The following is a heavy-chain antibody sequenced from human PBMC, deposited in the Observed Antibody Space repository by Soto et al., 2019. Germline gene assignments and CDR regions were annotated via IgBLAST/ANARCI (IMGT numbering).Heavy chain of an antibody. CDR2: IWFDGSNK. CDR3: ARDGIGGTAFRGFCDY. V-gene: IGHV3-33*01. CDR1: ASIFRGYG. J-gene: IGHJ4*02. Sequence: QELLVESGGGVVQPGRSLRLSCAASASIFRGYGMHWVRQAPGKGLEWVAVIWFDGSNKYYADSVKGRFTISRDNSNNMLYLQMDSLRAEDTAVYYRARDGIGGTAFRGFCDYWGQGALVTVSS. D-gene: IGHD1-7*01.